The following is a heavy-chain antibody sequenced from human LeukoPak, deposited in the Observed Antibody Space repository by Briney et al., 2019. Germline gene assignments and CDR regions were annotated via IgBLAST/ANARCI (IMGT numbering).Heavy chain of an antibody. Sequence: GGSLRLSCAASGFTFSSNWMHWVRQGPGKGLVWVSRINSDGSSTSYADSVKGRFTISRDNAKNTLHLQMNSLRAEDTAVYYCATYYYGSGSSTKVDYWGQGTLVTVSS. V-gene: IGHV3-74*01. CDR3: ATYYYGSGSSTKVDY. CDR1: GFTFSSNW. D-gene: IGHD3-10*01. J-gene: IGHJ4*02. CDR2: INSDGSST.